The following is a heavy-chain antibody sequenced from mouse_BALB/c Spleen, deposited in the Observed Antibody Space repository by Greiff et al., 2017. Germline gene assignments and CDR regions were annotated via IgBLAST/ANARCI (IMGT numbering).Heavy chain of an antibody. CDR1: GYTFTDYN. CDR2: IYPYNGGT. Sequence: EVKVVESGPELVKPGASVKISCKASGYTFTDYNMHWVKQSHGKSLEWIGYIYPYNGGTGYNQKFKSKATLTVDNSSSTAYMELRSLTSEDSAVYYCARGIYYDPGYFDYWGQGTTLTVSS. V-gene: IGHV1S29*02. CDR3: ARGIYYDPGYFDY. J-gene: IGHJ2*01. D-gene: IGHD2-4*01.